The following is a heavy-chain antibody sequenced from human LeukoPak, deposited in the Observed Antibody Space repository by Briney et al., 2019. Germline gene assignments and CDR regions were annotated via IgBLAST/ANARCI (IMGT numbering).Heavy chain of an antibody. CDR2: ISYDGSNK. J-gene: IGHJ5*02. D-gene: IGHD3-3*01. Sequence: GGSLRLSCAASGFTFSSYAMHWVRQAPGKGLEWVAVISYDGSNKYYADSVKGRFTISRDNSKNTLYLQMNSLRAEDTAVYYCARDIVTISKYQITIFGVGHLGFDPWGQGTLVTVSS. V-gene: IGHV3-30*04. CDR3: ARDIVTISKYQITIFGVGHLGFDP. CDR1: GFTFSSYA.